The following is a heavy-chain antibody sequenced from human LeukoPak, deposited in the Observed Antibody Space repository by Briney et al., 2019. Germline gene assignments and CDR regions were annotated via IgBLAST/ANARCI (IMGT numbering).Heavy chain of an antibody. Sequence: PGGSLRLSCAASGFTFSSYAMHWVRQAPGKGLEWVAVISYDGSNKYYADSVKGRFTISRDNSKNTLYLQMNSLRAEDTAVYYCAKDLHWLPALNLDYYYYGMDVWGQGTTVTVSS. D-gene: IGHD3/OR15-3a*01. J-gene: IGHJ6*02. CDR3: AKDLHWLPALNLDYYYYGMDV. V-gene: IGHV3-30*04. CDR2: ISYDGSNK. CDR1: GFTFSSYA.